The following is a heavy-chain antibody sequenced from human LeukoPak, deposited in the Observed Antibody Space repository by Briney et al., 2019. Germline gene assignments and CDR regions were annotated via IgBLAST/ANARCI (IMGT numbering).Heavy chain of an antibody. CDR2: IKQDGSEK. CDR1: GFTFSTYW. Sequence: QSGGSLRLSCAASGFTFSTYWMTWVRQAPGKGLEWVANIKQDGSEKYYVDSVKGRFTISRDNAKNSLYLQMNSLRAEDTAVYYCAREGPPSSSGLLHGYYYYYMDVWGKGTTVTVSS. D-gene: IGHD6-19*01. V-gene: IGHV3-7*01. CDR3: AREGPPSSSGLLHGYYYYYMDV. J-gene: IGHJ6*03.